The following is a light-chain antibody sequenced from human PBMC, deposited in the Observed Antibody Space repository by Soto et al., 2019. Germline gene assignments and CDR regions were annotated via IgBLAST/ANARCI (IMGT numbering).Light chain of an antibody. CDR1: QSLLHSNGYNY. J-gene: IGKJ2*01. Sequence: DLVMSQSPLSLPVTPGEPASISCRSSQSLLHSNGYNYLDWYLQKPGQSPHLLIYLGSNRASGVPDRFSGSGSGTDFTLKISRVEAEDVGVYYCMQALQTPRTFGQGTKLEIK. CDR2: LGS. CDR3: MQALQTPRT. V-gene: IGKV2-28*01.